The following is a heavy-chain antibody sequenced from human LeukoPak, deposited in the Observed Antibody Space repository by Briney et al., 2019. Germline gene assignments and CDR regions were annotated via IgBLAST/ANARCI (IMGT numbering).Heavy chain of an antibody. D-gene: IGHD2-21*02. J-gene: IGHJ2*01. Sequence: PGGSLRLSCIASGFTFSSYGMSWVRQAPGKGLEWVSAISGSGGSTYYADSVKGRFTISRDNSKNTLYLQMNSLRAEDTAVYYCAKVDSPRLLFVDPATYWYFDLWGRGTLVTVSS. CDR3: AKVDSPRLLFVDPATYWYFDL. V-gene: IGHV3-23*01. CDR2: ISGSGGST. CDR1: GFTFSSYG.